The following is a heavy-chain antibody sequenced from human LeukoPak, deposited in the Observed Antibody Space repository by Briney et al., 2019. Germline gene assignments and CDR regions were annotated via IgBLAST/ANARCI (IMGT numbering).Heavy chain of an antibody. CDR1: GYTLTGLS. Sequence: ASVKVSCKVSGYTLTGLSMHWVRQAPGKGLEWMGGFDPEDGETIYAQKFQGRVTMTEDTSTDTAYMELSSLRSEDTAVYYCATSTPYKGGSSGGWFDPWGQGTLVTVSS. D-gene: IGHD1-26*01. V-gene: IGHV1-24*01. CDR2: FDPEDGET. CDR3: ATSTPYKGGSSGGWFDP. J-gene: IGHJ5*02.